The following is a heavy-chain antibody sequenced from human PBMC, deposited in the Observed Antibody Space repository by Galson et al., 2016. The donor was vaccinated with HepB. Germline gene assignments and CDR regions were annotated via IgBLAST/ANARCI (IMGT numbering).Heavy chain of an antibody. CDR1: GFIFSDYA. J-gene: IGHJ4*02. CDR3: TKDPQLYVTRGVWDN. D-gene: IGHD3-10*01. V-gene: IGHV3-30*07. CDR2: ISYDGSEE. Sequence: SLRLSCAVSGFIFSDYAMHWVRQAPGKGLEWVAVISYDGSEEFYADSLKGRFTISRDNSRDTLYLQMNSLRPEDTAVYYCTKDPQLYVTRGVWDNWGQGALVIVSP.